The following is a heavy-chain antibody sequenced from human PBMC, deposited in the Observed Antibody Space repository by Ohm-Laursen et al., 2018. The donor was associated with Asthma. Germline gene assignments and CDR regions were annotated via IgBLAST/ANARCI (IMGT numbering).Heavy chain of an antibody. V-gene: IGHV3-23*01. Sequence: SLRLSCTASGFTFSSYAMSWVRQAPGKGLECVSAIIGSGADTYYADSVKGRFTISRDNSKNTLYLQMNTLGAEDTAVYYCARETATGSQNIHYYDLDVWGQGTTVIVSS. CDR3: ARETATGSQNIHYYDLDV. J-gene: IGHJ6*02. D-gene: IGHD2-15*01. CDR2: IIGSGADT. CDR1: GFTFSSYA.